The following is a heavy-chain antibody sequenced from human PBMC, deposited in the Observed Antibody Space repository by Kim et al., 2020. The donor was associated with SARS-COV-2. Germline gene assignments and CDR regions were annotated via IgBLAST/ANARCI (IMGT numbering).Heavy chain of an antibody. V-gene: IGHV3-7*01. Sequence: GASLKISCAASGFSFSRYWMSWVRQAPGKGLEWVANIDQNGSKKFYLDSVKGRFTISRDNAKNSVYLQISSLRAEDRAVYYCAKEQRTTWSVGAYHYAMDVWGQGTTVTVYS. CDR3: AKEQRTTWSVGAYHYAMDV. CDR1: GFSFSRYW. D-gene: IGHD3-16*01. J-gene: IGHJ6*02. CDR2: IDQNGSKK.